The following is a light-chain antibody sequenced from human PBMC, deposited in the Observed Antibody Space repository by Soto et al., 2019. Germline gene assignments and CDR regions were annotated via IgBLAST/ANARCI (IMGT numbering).Light chain of an antibody. CDR1: QSVSSH. CDR3: QHYNYWPPKT. Sequence: EIVMTQSPGTLSVSPVEIATLSCSASQSVSSHLAWYQQTPGQAPRLLIYGASSRATGIPDRFSGSGSGTDFTLTISSLQSEDFAVYYCQHYNYWPPKTCGQGTKVDIK. J-gene: IGKJ1*01. CDR2: GAS. V-gene: IGKV3D-15*01.